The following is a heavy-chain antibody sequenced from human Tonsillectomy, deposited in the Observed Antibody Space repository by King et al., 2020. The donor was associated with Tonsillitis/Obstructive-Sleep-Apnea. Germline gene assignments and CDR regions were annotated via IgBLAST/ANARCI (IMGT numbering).Heavy chain of an antibody. CDR1: GGSISSYY. CDR2: IYYSGST. D-gene: IGHD3-3*02. J-gene: IGHJ4*02. CDR3: ARTGHFWSGYYIFDY. V-gene: IGHV4-59*01. Sequence: QLQESGPGLVKPSETLSLTCTVSGGSISSYYWSWIRQPPGKGLEWIGYIYYSGSTNYNPSLKSRVTISVDTSKNQFSLKLSTVTAADTAVYYCARTGHFWSGYYIFDYWGQGTLVTVSS.